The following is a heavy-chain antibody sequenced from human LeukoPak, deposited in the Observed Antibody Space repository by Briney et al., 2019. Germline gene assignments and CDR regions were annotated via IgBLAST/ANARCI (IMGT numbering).Heavy chain of an antibody. CDR3: ARWTTLTTKALDY. V-gene: IGHV3-23*01. CDR2: ISGSGGGDST. J-gene: IGHJ4*02. Sequence: PGGSLRLSCAASGFTFSIYAMSWVRQAPGKGLEWVSSISGSGGGDSTYYADSVKGRFTVSRDNAKNSLFLQMSSLRAEDTAVYYCARWTTLTTKALDYWGQGTLVTVS. CDR1: GFTFSIYA. D-gene: IGHD4-17*01.